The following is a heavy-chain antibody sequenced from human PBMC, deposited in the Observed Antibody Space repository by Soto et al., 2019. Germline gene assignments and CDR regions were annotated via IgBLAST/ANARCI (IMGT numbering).Heavy chain of an antibody. CDR1: GGSIRSYY. D-gene: IGHD3-22*01. V-gene: IGHV4-59*01. CDR3: ARDRTYYYDSSGRTGEFDI. CDR2: IYYSGST. J-gene: IGHJ3*02. Sequence: PSETLSLTCTVSGGSIRSYYWSWIRQPPGKGLEWIGYIYYSGSTNYNPSLKSRVTISVDTSKNQFSLKLSSVTAADTAVYYCARDRTYYYDSSGRTGEFDIWGQGTMVTVS.